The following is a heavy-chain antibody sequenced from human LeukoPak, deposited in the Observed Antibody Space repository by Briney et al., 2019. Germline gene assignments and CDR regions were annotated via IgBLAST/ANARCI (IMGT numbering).Heavy chain of an antibody. V-gene: IGHV3-30-3*01. CDR2: ISYDGSNK. CDR1: GFTFSSYA. D-gene: IGHD3-10*01. J-gene: IGHJ4*02. CDR3: ARGPFLGV. Sequence: GGSLRLSCAASGFTFSSYAMHWVRQAPGKGLEWVAVISYDGSNKYYADSVRGRFTISRDNSKNTLYLQMNSLRAEDTAVYYCARGPFLGVWGQGTLVTVSS.